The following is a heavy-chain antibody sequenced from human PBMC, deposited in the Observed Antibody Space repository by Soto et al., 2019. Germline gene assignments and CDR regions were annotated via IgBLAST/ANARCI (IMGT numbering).Heavy chain of an antibody. V-gene: IGHV3-23*01. J-gene: IGHJ1*01. CDR3: RGVYDSSGVYFHH. Sequence: EVQPLESRGGLVQPGGSLRLSCAASGFTFSSYTLSWVRQAPGKGLEWVSSISTSGDTTSYADSVKGQFTISRDNSKNTLFLQMNSLRAEDTAVYYCRGVYDSSGVYFHHWGQGTLVTVSS. CDR2: ISTSGDTT. D-gene: IGHD3-22*01. CDR1: GFTFSSYT.